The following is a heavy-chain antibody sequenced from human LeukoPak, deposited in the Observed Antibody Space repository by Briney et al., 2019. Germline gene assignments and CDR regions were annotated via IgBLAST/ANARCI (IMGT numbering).Heavy chain of an antibody. CDR1: GGSFSGYY. CDR2: INHSGST. Sequence: SETLSLTCAVYGGSFSGYYWSWIRQPPGKGLEWIGEINHSGSTNYNPSLKSRVTISVDTSKNQFSLKLSSVTAADTAVYYCARPTYSYGYSWFDPWGQGTLVTVSS. CDR3: ARPTYSYGYSWFDP. V-gene: IGHV4-34*01. D-gene: IGHD5-18*01. J-gene: IGHJ5*02.